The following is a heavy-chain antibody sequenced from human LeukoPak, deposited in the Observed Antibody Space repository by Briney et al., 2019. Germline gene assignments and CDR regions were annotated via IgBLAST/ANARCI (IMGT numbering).Heavy chain of an antibody. J-gene: IGHJ4*02. V-gene: IGHV3-30*04. CDR2: ISYDGSNK. Sequence: GRSLRLSCAASGFTFSSYAMHWVRQAPGKGLEWVAVISYDGSNKYYADSVKGRFTISRDNSKNTLYLQMNSLRAEDTAVYYCAREPAPTVGYFDYWGQGTLVTVSS. D-gene: IGHD4-17*01. CDR1: GFTFSSYA. CDR3: AREPAPTVGYFDY.